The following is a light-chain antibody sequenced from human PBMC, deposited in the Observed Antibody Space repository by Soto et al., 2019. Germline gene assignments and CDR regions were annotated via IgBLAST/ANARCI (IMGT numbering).Light chain of an antibody. J-gene: IGKJ1*01. Sequence: EIVLTQSPGTLSLSPGERATLSCRASQTVTSNYFAWYQQRPGQAPRLLIYGTSNRATGIPDRFGGSGSGTDFTLTISRLDAEDFAVYYCQQYGGSRWTFGQGTKVEIK. CDR2: GTS. CDR1: QTVTSNY. V-gene: IGKV3-20*01. CDR3: QQYGGSRWT.